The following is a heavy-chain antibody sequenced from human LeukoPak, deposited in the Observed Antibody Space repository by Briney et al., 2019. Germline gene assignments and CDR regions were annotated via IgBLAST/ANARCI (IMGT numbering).Heavy chain of an antibody. V-gene: IGHV3-48*01. Sequence: GGSLRLSCAASGFTFSSYSMNWVRQAPGKGLEWVSYISSSSSTIYDADSVKGRFTISRDNAKNSLYLQMNSLRAEDTAVYYCARGGTVDYWGQGTLVTVSS. J-gene: IGHJ4*02. CDR3: ARGGTVDY. CDR1: GFTFSSYS. D-gene: IGHD1-1*01. CDR2: ISSSSSTI.